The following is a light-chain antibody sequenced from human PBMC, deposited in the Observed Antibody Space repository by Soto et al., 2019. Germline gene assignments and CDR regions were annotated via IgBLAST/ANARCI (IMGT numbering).Light chain of an antibody. J-gene: IGKJ5*01. Sequence: DIQMTQSPSPLSASIGDRATITFRASQSISSYLNWYQQKPGKAPKLLIYKASTLKSGVPSRFSGSGSGTEFTLTISGLLPEDFAAYHCQQLYTLPFTFGQGTRLEI. CDR1: QSISSY. CDR3: QQLYTLPFT. CDR2: KAS. V-gene: IGKV1-9*01.